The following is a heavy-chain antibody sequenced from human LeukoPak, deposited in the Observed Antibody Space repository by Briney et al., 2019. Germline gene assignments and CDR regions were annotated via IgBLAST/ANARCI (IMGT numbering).Heavy chain of an antibody. CDR3: AREGPRFYDILTGYSHISNWFDP. D-gene: IGHD3-9*01. CDR2: IIPILGIA. J-gene: IGHJ5*02. CDR1: GYTFTSYG. V-gene: IGHV1-69*04. Sequence: GASVKVSCKASGYTFTSYGISWVRQAPGQGLEWMGRIIPILGIANYAQKFQGRVTITADKSTSTAYMELSSLRSEDTAVYYCAREGPRFYDILTGYSHISNWFDPWGQGTLVTVSS.